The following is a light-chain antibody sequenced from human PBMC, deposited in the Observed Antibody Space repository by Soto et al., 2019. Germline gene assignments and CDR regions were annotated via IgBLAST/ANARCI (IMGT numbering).Light chain of an antibody. CDR2: DAS. CDR1: QSVSSR. Sequence: EVALTQSPVTLSLSPGERATLSCRASQSVSSRLAWYQQKPGQAPRLLIYDASKRATGIPARFSGSGSGTDFTLTISSLEPEDFAVYYCQQRANWWTFGQGTKVDIK. CDR3: QQRANWWT. V-gene: IGKV3-11*01. J-gene: IGKJ1*01.